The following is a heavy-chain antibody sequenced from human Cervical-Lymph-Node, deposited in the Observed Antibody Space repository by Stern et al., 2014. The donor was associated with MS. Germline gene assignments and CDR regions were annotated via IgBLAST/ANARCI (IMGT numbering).Heavy chain of an antibody. Sequence: QVQLQESGPGLVKPSQTLSLTCTVSGGSINSGDYNWDWIRQSPGKGLEWLGFVYYSGSTSYNPSLKSRITISMDTSKNQFSLKLTSVTAADTAIYYCARDPGSTGGFESWGQGTLVTVAS. D-gene: IGHD6-13*01. J-gene: IGHJ4*02. CDR2: VYYSGST. CDR3: ARDPGSTGGFES. V-gene: IGHV4-30-4*08. CDR1: GGSINSGDYN.